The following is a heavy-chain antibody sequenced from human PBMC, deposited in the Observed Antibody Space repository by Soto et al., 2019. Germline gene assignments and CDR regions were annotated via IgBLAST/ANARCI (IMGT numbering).Heavy chain of an antibody. V-gene: IGHV4-61*01. D-gene: IGHD5-12*01. J-gene: IGHJ4*02. Sequence: QVQLQESGPGLVKPSETLSLTCTVSGGSVSSGSYYWSWIRQPPGKGLAWIGYIYYSGSTNYNPSLKSRVTISVDPSKNQFSLKLSSVTAADTAVYYCARVERATISYWGQGTLVTVSS. CDR2: IYYSGST. CDR1: GGSVSSGSYY. CDR3: ARVERATISY.